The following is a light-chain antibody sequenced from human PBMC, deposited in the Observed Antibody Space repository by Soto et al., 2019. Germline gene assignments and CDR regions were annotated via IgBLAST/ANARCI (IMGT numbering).Light chain of an antibody. V-gene: IGLV3-21*02. J-gene: IGLJ1*01. CDR3: QVWDSSSDLQNV. Sequence: SYELTQPPSVSVAPGQTARITCGGNNIGSKSVHWYQQKPGQAPVLVVYDDSDRPSGIPGRFSGSNSGNTATLTISRVEAGDEADYYCQVWDSSSDLQNVFGTGTKVTVL. CDR1: NIGSKS. CDR2: DDS.